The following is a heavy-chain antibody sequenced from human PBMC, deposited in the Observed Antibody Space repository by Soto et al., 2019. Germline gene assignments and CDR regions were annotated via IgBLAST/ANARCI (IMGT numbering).Heavy chain of an antibody. V-gene: IGHV1-3*01. D-gene: IGHD2-2*01. CDR3: ARGPVRNWFDP. CDR2: INAGNGHT. Sequence: ASVKVSCKASGYTFTNYAMHWVRQAPGQRLEWMGWINAGNGHTKYSQKFQGRVTLTRDTSASTAYMELSSLRSEDTAVYYCARGPVRNWFDPWGQGTLVTV. J-gene: IGHJ5*02. CDR1: GYTFTNYA.